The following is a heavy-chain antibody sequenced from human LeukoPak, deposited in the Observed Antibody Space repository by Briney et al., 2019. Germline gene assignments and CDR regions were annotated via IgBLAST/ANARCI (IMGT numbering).Heavy chain of an antibody. CDR1: GFTFSSYW. CDR3: ARDHCSSTSCYADAFDI. J-gene: IGHJ3*02. Sequence: GGSLRLSCAASGFTFSSYWMHWVRQAPGKGLVWVSRINTDGSSTSYADSVKGRFTIPRDNAKNSLYLQMNSLRAEDTAVYYCARDHCSSTSCYADAFDIWGQGTMVTVSS. CDR2: INTDGSST. D-gene: IGHD2-2*01. V-gene: IGHV3-74*01.